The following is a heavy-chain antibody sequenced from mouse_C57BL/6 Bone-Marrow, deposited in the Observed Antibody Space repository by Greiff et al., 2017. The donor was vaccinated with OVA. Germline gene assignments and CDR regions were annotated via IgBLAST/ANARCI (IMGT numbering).Heavy chain of an antibody. Sequence: DVMLVESGGGLVQPGESLKLSCESNAYKFPSHDMSWVRKTPEKRLELVAAINSDGGSTYYPDTMERRFIISRDNTKKTLYLQMSSLRSEDTALYYCARHGDYDGWFAYWGQGTLVTVSA. D-gene: IGHD2-4*01. CDR1: AYKFPSHD. CDR2: INSDGGST. CDR3: ARHGDYDGWFAY. V-gene: IGHV5-2*01. J-gene: IGHJ3*01.